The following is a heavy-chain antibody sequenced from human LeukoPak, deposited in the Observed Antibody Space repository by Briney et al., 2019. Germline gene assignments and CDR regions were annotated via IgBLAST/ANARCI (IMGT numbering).Heavy chain of an antibody. CDR2: INPNSGGT. CDR3: ARDLGSTTNLFDP. D-gene: IGHD6-13*01. V-gene: IGHV1-2*02. CDR1: GYTFTGCY. Sequence: ASVKVSCKASGYTFTGCYMHWVRQAPGQGLVWVGWINPNSGGTNYAQKFQGRVTMTRDTSISTAYMELSRLRSDDTAVYYCARDLGSTTNLFDPWGQGTLVTVSS. J-gene: IGHJ5*02.